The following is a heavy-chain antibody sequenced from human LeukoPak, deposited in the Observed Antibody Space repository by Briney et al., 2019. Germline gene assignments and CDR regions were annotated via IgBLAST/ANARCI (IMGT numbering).Heavy chain of an antibody. V-gene: IGHV3-33*01. Sequence: GGSLRLSCAASGFTFSSYGMHWVRQAPGKGLEWVAVIWYDGSNKYYADSVKGRFTISRDNSKNTLYLQMNSLRAEDTAVYYCARDGWYYYYGMDVWGQGTTVTVSS. D-gene: IGHD2-15*01. CDR2: IWYDGSNK. CDR1: GFTFSSYG. J-gene: IGHJ6*02. CDR3: ARDGWYYYYGMDV.